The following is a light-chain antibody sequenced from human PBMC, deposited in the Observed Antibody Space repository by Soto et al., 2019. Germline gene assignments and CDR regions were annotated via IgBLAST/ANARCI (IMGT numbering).Light chain of an antibody. V-gene: IGKV3-20*01. CDR3: HQYHSLPTT. J-gene: IGKJ3*01. CDR2: GAS. Sequence: IVLTQSPGTLSLSPGERATLSCRASQSITTTYLAWYQQKPGQAPRLLIYGASNSATGIPDRFSGSGSGTDFTPTINCQESDDVTVYDYHQYHSLPTTFSPGDKLDI. CDR1: QSITTTY.